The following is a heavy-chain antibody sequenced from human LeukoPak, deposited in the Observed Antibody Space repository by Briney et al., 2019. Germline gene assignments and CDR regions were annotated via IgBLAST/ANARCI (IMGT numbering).Heavy chain of an antibody. CDR3: ARDPAKFWSGHDY. D-gene: IGHD3-3*01. CDR1: GFTFSSYG. Sequence: GGSLRLSCTASGFTFSSYGMHWVGQAPGKGLEWVAVISYDGSNKYYADSAKGRFTISRDNSKNTLYVQMNSLRAEDTAVYYCARDPAKFWSGHDYWGQGTLVTVSS. V-gene: IGHV3-30*03. CDR2: ISYDGSNK. J-gene: IGHJ4*02.